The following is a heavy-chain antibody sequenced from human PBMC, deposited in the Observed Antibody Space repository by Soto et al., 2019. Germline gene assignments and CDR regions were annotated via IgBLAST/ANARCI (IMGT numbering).Heavy chain of an antibody. CDR3: ARKTWAFDS. V-gene: IGHV1-2*02. CDR2: INPNSGGT. J-gene: IGHJ3*02. CDR1: GYPLTVSY. Sequence: ALVTGCCTASGYPLTVSYMHLLRQAPGQGLEWLGWINPNSGGTNYAQKFQGRVTMTRDTSISTAYMELSRLRSDDTAVYYCARKTWAFDSWGQGTMVTVSS.